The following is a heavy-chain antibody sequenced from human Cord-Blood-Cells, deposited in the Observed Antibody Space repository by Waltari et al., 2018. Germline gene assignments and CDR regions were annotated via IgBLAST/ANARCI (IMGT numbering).Heavy chain of an antibody. CDR1: GGSFSGYY. V-gene: IGHV4-34*01. CDR2: INHSGNT. J-gene: IGHJ3*02. CDR3: ARRGYYYGSGSAFDI. Sequence: QVQLQQWGAGLLKPSETLSLTCAVYGGSFSGYYWSWIRQPPGKGLEWIGEINHSGNTNYNPSLKSRVTISVDTSKNQFSLKLSSVTAADTAVYYCARRGYYYGSGSAFDIWGQGTMVTVSS. D-gene: IGHD3-10*01.